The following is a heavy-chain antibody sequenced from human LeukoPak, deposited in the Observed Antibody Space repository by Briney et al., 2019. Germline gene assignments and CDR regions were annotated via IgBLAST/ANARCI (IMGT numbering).Heavy chain of an antibody. CDR1: GYTFTSYA. CDR3: ARVTVGASSRFDP. Sequence: ASVTVSFTASGYTFTSYAMHWVRQAPGQRLEWMGWINAGNGNTKYSQKFQGRVTITRDTSASTAYMELSSLRSEDTAVYYCARVTVGASSRFDPWGQGTLVTVSS. J-gene: IGHJ5*02. CDR2: INAGNGNT. D-gene: IGHD1-26*01. V-gene: IGHV1-3*01.